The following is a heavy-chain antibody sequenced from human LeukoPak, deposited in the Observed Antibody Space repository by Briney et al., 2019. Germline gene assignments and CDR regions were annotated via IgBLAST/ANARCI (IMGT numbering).Heavy chain of an antibody. CDR1: GGPLSSYA. Sequence: SVKVLCKASGGPLSSYAVSWVPQAPGQGREWMGEHIPIFGTAHYAHMFHGRVTITTDEATSAAYMERSSLRSVYTGVYYCARVTLDSSGYYYPFDPWGQGTLVTVSS. J-gene: IGHJ5*02. CDR3: ARVTLDSSGYYYPFDP. CDR2: HIPIFGTA. D-gene: IGHD3-22*01. V-gene: IGHV1-69*05.